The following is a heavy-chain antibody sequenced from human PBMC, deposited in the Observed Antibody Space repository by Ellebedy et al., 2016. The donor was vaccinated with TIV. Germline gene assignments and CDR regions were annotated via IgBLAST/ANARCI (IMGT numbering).Heavy chain of an antibody. Sequence: ASVKVSCKASGYTFIGYYIYWLRQVPGQGLEWMGWIDPNSGGINLERKFQGRVTMIRDTSISTAYIELSTLTADDTAVYFCARDKLETSTGYYYNWLDPWGQGTLVTVSS. CDR2: IDPNSGGI. D-gene: IGHD3-22*01. J-gene: IGHJ5*02. V-gene: IGHV1-2*02. CDR3: ARDKLETSTGYYYNWLDP. CDR1: GYTFIGYY.